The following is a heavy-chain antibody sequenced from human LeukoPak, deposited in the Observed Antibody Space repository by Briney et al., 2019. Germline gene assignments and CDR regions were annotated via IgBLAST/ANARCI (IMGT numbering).Heavy chain of an antibody. J-gene: IGHJ4*02. CDR1: GFTFSSFA. Sequence: GGSLRLSCAASGFTFSSFAMSWVRQAPGKGLDWVSSISGSGAGTYADSVKGRFTIYRDNSKNTLYLQMNSLRAEDTAVYYCAKSIAVAFYSWGQGTLVTVSS. CDR2: ISGSGAGT. V-gene: IGHV3-23*01. D-gene: IGHD6-19*01. CDR3: AKSIAVAFYS.